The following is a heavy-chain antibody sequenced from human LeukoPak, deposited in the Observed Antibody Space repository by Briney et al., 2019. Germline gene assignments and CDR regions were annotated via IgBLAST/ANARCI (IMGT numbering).Heavy chain of an antibody. CDR2: ISSSSTI. D-gene: IGHD3-22*01. Sequence: GGSLRLSCAASGFTFSSYSMNWVRQAPGKGLEWVSYISSSSTIYYADSVKGRFTISRDNAKNSLYLQMNSLRAEDTAVYYCAKDMIVVVHYYFDYWGQGTLVTVSS. CDR1: GFTFSSYS. J-gene: IGHJ4*02. CDR3: AKDMIVVVHYYFDY. V-gene: IGHV3-48*04.